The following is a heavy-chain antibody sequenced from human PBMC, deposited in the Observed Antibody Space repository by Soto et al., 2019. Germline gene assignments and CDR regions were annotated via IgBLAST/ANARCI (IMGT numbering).Heavy chain of an antibody. CDR1: GGTFSSYA. CDR2: IIPIFGTA. J-gene: IGHJ3*02. V-gene: IGHV1-69*01. Sequence: QVQLVQSGAEVKKPGSSVKVSCKASGGTFSSYAISWVRQAPGQGLEWMGGIIPIFGTANYAQKFQGRVTITADESTSPAYMELSSLRSEDTAVYYCARDSRGDGYNSGAFDIWGQGTMVTVSS. D-gene: IGHD5-12*01. CDR3: ARDSRGDGYNSGAFDI.